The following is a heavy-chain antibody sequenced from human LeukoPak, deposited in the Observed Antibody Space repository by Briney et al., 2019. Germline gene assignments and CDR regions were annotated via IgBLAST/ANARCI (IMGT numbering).Heavy chain of an antibody. CDR1: GYTLTELS. D-gene: IGHD3-9*01. J-gene: IGHJ5*02. V-gene: IGHV1-24*01. CDR3: ATVLRYFDWLLYSGFWFDP. Sequence: EASVKVSCKVSGYTLTELSMHWVRQAPGKGLEWMGAFDPEDGETIYAQKFQGRVTMTEDTSTDTAYMELSSLRSEDTAVYYCATVLRYFDWLLYSGFWFDPWGQGTLVTVSS. CDR2: FDPEDGET.